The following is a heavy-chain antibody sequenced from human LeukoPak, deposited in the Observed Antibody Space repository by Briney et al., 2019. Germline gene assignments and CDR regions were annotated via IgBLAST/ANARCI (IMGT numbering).Heavy chain of an antibody. J-gene: IGHJ4*02. V-gene: IGHV1-69*04. CDR2: IIPILGIA. CDR3: ARTSVVTPGSPFDY. D-gene: IGHD4-23*01. Sequence: VKVSCKASGGTFSSYAISWVRQAPGQGLEWMGRIIPILGIANYAQKFQGRVTITADKSTSTAYMELSSLRSEDTAVYYCARTSVVTPGSPFDYWGQGTLVTVSS. CDR1: GGTFSSYA.